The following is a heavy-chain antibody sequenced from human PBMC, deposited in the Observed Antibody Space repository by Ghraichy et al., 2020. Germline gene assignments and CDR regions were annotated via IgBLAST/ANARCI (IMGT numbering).Heavy chain of an antibody. CDR2: ISGSGADT. D-gene: IGHD3-16*02. J-gene: IGHJ4*02. CDR1: GVPFNNYS. Sequence: GGSLRLSCVVSGVPFNNYSMSWVRQAPGKGLEWVSSISGSGADTYYADSVKGRFTISRDNSKNTLYLQMNSLRAEDTAVFYCAKDRYTPEQSHPRDYWGQEALVSVPS. V-gene: IGHV3-23*01. CDR3: AKDRYTPEQSHPRDY.